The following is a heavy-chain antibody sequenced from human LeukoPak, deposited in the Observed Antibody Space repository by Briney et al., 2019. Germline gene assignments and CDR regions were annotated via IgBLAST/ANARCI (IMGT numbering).Heavy chain of an antibody. CDR1: GYSFDSYW. CDR2: IYPRDSDT. CDR3: ARSHSSTLTWFDP. J-gene: IGHJ5*02. Sequence: GESLKISCKGSGYSFDSYWIAWVRQTPGKGLEWMGIIYPRDSDTKYNPSFQGQVSISADKSIGTAYLQWSSLQASDTAIYYCARSHSSTLTWFDPWGQGTLVTVSS. V-gene: IGHV5-51*01.